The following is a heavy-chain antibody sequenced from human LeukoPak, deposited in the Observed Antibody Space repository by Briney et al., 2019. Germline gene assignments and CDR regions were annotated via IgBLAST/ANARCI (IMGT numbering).Heavy chain of an antibody. CDR3: ARGLSATVTTGRMDYYYYYMDV. CDR2: INPNSGGT. D-gene: IGHD4-17*01. J-gene: IGHJ6*03. CDR1: GYTFTSYD. V-gene: IGHV1-2*02. Sequence: ASVKVSRKASGYTFTSYDINWVRQATGQGLEWMGWINPNSGGTNYAQKFQGRVTMTRDTSISTAYMELSRLRSDDTAVYYCARGLSATVTTGRMDYYYYYMDVWGKGTTVTVSS.